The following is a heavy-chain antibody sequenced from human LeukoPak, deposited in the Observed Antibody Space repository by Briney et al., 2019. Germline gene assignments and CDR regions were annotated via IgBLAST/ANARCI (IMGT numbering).Heavy chain of an antibody. CDR2: ISWNSGSI. V-gene: IGHV3-9*03. D-gene: IGHD6-6*01. Sequence: PGGSLRLSCAASGFTFDDYAMHWVRHALGKGLEWVSGISWNSGSIGYADSVKGRFTISRDNAKNSLYLQMNSLRAEDMALYYCAKGGIAARPGVDYWGQGTLVTVSS. CDR1: GFTFDDYA. CDR3: AKGGIAARPGVDY. J-gene: IGHJ4*02.